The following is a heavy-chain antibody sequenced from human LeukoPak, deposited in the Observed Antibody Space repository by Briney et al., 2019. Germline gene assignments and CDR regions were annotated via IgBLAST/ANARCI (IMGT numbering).Heavy chain of an antibody. CDR3: ARGGEWELLGGGYFDY. CDR1: GGSISSYY. J-gene: IGHJ4*02. CDR2: IYYSGST. D-gene: IGHD1-26*01. Sequence: PSETLSLTCTVSGGSISSYYWSWIRQPPGKGLEWIGYIYYSGSTNYNPSLKSRVTISVDTSKNQFSLKLSSVTAADTAVYYCARGGEWELLGGGYFDYWGQGTLVTVSS. V-gene: IGHV4-59*01.